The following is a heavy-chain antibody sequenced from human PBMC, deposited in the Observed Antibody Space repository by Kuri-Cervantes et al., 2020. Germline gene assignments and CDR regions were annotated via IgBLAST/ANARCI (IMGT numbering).Heavy chain of an antibody. D-gene: IGHD3-16*01. V-gene: IGHV3-21*01. CDR2: ISSSSSYI. CDR3: ARVLAYHDAFDI. CDR1: GFTFSNYW. Sequence: GGSLRLSCAASGFTFSNYWMNWVRQAPGKGLEWVSSISSSSSYIYYADSVKGRFTISRDNAKNSLYLQMNSLRAEDTAVYYCARVLAYHDAFDIWGQGTMVTVSS. J-gene: IGHJ3*02.